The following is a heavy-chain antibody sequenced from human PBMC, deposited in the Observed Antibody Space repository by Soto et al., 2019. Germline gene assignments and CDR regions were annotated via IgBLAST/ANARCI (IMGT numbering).Heavy chain of an antibody. CDR3: ARGQSYRQD. D-gene: IGHD1-26*01. CDR2: LHTNSGNT. Sequence: QVQLVQSGAEVKKPGASVKVSCKASGYTFTSYDIYWVRQATGQGLEWMGWLHTNSGNTGYAQKFQGRVNMTRNTSINTAYMELSSLTSEVTAGYYAARGQSYRQDWGQGTLVTGSS. CDR1: GYTFTSYD. V-gene: IGHV1-8*01. J-gene: IGHJ4*02.